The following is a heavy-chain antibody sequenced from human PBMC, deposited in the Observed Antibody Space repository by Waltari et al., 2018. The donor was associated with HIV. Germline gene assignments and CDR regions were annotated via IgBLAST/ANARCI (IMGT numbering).Heavy chain of an antibody. CDR3: HRPWDSDHWGSDN. CDR2: LNPKSGAT. D-gene: IGHD7-27*01. J-gene: IGHJ4*01. Sequence: QEQLVQSGTEVKKPGASVRVACKASGYTFPRQYIHWVRQAPGQGLEWMGWLNPKSGATNYAQRFRGRVTFTRDTSVNTAYLDLTGLRIDDTATYFCHRPWDSDHWGSDNWGQGTLVIVSS. CDR1: GYTFPRQY. V-gene: IGHV1-2*02.